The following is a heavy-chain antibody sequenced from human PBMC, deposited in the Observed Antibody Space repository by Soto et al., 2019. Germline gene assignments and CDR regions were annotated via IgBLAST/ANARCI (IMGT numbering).Heavy chain of an antibody. Sequence: ASVKVSCKASGYTFTSYDINWVRQATGQGLEWMGWMNPNSGNTGYAQKFQGRVTMTRNTSISTAYMELSSLRSEDTAVYYCARGGSTIFGVVIPLPRDVWGQGTTVTVSS. D-gene: IGHD3-3*01. CDR2: MNPNSGNT. CDR1: GYTFTSYD. CDR3: ARGGSTIFGVVIPLPRDV. J-gene: IGHJ6*02. V-gene: IGHV1-8*01.